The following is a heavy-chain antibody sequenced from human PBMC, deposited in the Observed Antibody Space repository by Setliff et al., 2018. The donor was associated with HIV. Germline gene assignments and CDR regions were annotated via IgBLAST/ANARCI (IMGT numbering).Heavy chain of an antibody. D-gene: IGHD2-8*01. CDR2: IDSDGSST. Sequence: PGESLKISCAASGFIFSSYWTHWVRQAPGKGLVWVSRIDSDGSSTNYADSVKGRFTISRDNARNSLLLQMNSLRADDTAVYYCARVRPLGYCSTGACPPDYWGQGTLVTVSS. CDR3: ARVRPLGYCSTGACPPDY. CDR1: GFIFSSYW. J-gene: IGHJ4*02. V-gene: IGHV3-74*01.